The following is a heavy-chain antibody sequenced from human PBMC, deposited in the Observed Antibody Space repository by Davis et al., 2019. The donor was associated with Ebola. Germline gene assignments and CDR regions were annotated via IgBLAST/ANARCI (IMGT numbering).Heavy chain of an antibody. CDR2: ISGSGGST. Sequence: GESLKISCAASGFTFSSYAMSWVRQAPGKGLEWVSAISGSGGSTYYADSVKGRFTISRDNSKNTLYLQMNSLRAEDTAVYYCAKGPENDFWSGYFDYWGQGTLVTVSS. J-gene: IGHJ4*02. D-gene: IGHD3-3*01. CDR3: AKGPENDFWSGYFDY. CDR1: GFTFSSYA. V-gene: IGHV3-23*01.